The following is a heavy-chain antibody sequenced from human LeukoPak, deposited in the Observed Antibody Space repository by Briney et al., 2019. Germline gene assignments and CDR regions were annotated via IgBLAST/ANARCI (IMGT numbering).Heavy chain of an antibody. Sequence: SSETLSLTCAVSGGGSFSDYSWNWIRPSPGKGLEWVGEITHAAILNYNPSLKGRVAISVDTSKSQVSLKLESMTAADTAMYYCARGRGEAAGLDHWGQGILVTVSS. CDR2: ITHAAIL. J-gene: IGHJ4*02. CDR3: ARGRGEAAGLDH. V-gene: IGHV4-34*01. CDR1: GGGSFSDYS. D-gene: IGHD6-13*01.